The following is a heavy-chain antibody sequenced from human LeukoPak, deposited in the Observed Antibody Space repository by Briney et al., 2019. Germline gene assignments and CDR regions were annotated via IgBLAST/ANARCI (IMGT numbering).Heavy chain of an antibody. Sequence: ASVKVSCKASGGTFISYGISWVRQAPGQGLEWMGWISAYNGNTNYAQTPQGRVTMTTDTSTSTAYMELRSLRSDDTAVYYCARDLPLSRCYDTKGGTDYWGQGTLVTVSS. CDR1: GGTFISYG. V-gene: IGHV1-18*01. CDR2: ISAYNGNT. D-gene: IGHD3-22*01. CDR3: ARDLPLSRCYDTKGGTDY. J-gene: IGHJ4*02.